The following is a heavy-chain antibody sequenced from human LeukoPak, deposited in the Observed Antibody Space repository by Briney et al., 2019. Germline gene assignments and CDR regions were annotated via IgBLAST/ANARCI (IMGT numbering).Heavy chain of an antibody. CDR3: TTVYCSSTSCYTNFIDY. CDR2: IKSKTDGGTT. J-gene: IGHJ4*02. Sequence: GGSLRLSCAASGFTFSNAWKSWVRQAPGKGLEWVGRIKSKTDGGTTDYAATVKGRFTISRDDSKNTLYLQMNSLKTEDTAVYYCTTVYCSSTSCYTNFIDYWGQGTLVTVSS. CDR1: GFTFSNAW. D-gene: IGHD2-2*02. V-gene: IGHV3-15*01.